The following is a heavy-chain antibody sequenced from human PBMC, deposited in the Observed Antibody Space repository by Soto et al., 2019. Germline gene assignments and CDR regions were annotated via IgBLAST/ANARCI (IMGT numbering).Heavy chain of an antibody. J-gene: IGHJ6*02. CDR3: AKGHTDENGHYSYYGMDV. Sequence: EVQLLESGGGLVRPGGPLDPSCVASGLPFRNFGLTGAPRPPGRGLGGVASISGAGGRIYNEDSVKGRFTISRDNSKNSVYLQVNSLRADDTAVYYCAKGHTDENGHYSYYGMDVWGQGTTVTVS. D-gene: IGHD2-8*01. CDR1: GLPFRNFG. CDR2: ISGAGGRI. V-gene: IGHV3-23*01.